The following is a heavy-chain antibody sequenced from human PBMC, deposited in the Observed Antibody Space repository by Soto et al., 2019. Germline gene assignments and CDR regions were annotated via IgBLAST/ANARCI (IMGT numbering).Heavy chain of an antibody. CDR3: ARERSSVTYYGSFAVFDI. J-gene: IGHJ3*02. D-gene: IGHD1-26*01. Sequence: QVQLQESVPGLVKPAGTLSLTCAVSGGSISSTNWCTWVRQPPGKGLEWIGNMYHSGSTSYNPSLKNRVYILVDEAQKPFSLQMTSVTAADTAGYFCARERSSVTYYGSFAVFDIWGQGTMVTVS. CDR2: MYHSGST. CDR1: GGSISSTNW. V-gene: IGHV4-4*01.